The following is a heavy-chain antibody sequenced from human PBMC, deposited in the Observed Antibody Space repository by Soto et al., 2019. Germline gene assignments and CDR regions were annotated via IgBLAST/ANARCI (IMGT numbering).Heavy chain of an antibody. Sequence: PGGSLRLSCAASGFIFSSYSMHWVRQAPGKGLEWVSYISSRSDIISYADSVKGRFTISRDNDKNSLNLQMNSLRDEDTAVYYCARDWDFWSGYYAYSGMDVWGQGTTVTVSS. CDR2: ISSRSDII. CDR1: GFIFSSYS. V-gene: IGHV3-48*02. J-gene: IGHJ6*02. D-gene: IGHD3-3*01. CDR3: ARDWDFWSGYYAYSGMDV.